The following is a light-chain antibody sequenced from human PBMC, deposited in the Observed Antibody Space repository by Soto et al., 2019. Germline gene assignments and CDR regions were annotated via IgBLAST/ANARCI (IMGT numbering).Light chain of an antibody. Sequence: EIVMTQSPATLSVSPGERATLSCRASQSVSSNLAWYQQKPGQAPRLLIYGASTRATGIPARFNGSGSGTEFTLTISSLQSEDFAVYYCQQYNNWPRTVGQGTKVEIK. CDR2: GAS. CDR1: QSVSSN. J-gene: IGKJ1*01. V-gene: IGKV3-15*01. CDR3: QQYNNWPRT.